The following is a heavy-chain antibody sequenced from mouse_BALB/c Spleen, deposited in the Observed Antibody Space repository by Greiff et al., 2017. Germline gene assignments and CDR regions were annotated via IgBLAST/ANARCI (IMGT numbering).Heavy chain of an antibody. V-gene: IGHV11-2*02. D-gene: IGHD2-1*01. J-gene: IGHJ1*01. CDR2: INSDGSAI. CDR1: GFTFSGFW. Sequence: EVQLVETGGGLVQPGGSRGLSCEGSGFTFSGFWMSWVRQTPGKTLEWIGDINSDGSAINYAPSIKDRFTIFRDNDKSTLYLQMSNVRSEDTATYFCMRYGNYVGWYFDVWGAGTTVTVSS. CDR3: MRYGNYVGWYFDV.